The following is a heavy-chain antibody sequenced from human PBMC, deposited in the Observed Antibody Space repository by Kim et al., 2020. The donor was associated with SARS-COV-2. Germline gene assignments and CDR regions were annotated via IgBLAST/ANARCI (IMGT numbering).Heavy chain of an antibody. CDR2: IYYSGST. Sequence: SETLSLTCTVSGGSISSGGYYWSWIRPHPGQGLEWIGYIYYSGSTYSNPSLKSRVTISVDTSKNQFSLKLSSVTAADTAVYYCGRGPLSDSSGYPEIWGQGTMVTVSS. CDR1: GGSISSGGYY. D-gene: IGHD3-22*01. V-gene: IGHV4-31*03. J-gene: IGHJ3*02. CDR3: GRGPLSDSSGYPEI.